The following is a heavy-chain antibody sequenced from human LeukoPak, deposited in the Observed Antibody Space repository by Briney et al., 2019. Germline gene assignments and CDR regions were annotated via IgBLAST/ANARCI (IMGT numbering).Heavy chain of an antibody. Sequence: SSETLSLTCTVSGGSISSSSYYWGWIRQPPGKGLEWIGSIYYSGSTYYNPSLKSRVTISVDTSKNQFSLKLSSVTAADTAVYYCARHKRGYYGSGSGLLLDPWGQGTLVTVSS. D-gene: IGHD3-10*01. CDR1: GGSISSSSYY. J-gene: IGHJ5*02. CDR2: IYYSGST. V-gene: IGHV4-39*01. CDR3: ARHKRGYYGSGSGLLLDP.